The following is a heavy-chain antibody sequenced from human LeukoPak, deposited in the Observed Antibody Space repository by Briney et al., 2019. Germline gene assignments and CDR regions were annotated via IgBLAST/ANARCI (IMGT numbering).Heavy chain of an antibody. V-gene: IGHV3-30*03. CDR1: GFTFSTYG. D-gene: IGHD5/OR15-5a*01. Sequence: PGGSPRLSCVASGFTFSTYGMHWVRQAPGKGLEWVAVTSDDGTNKHYGDSVKGRFTISRDNSKNTLYLQMNSLRPDDTADCGKGPGYSVYDNLPHNWGQGTLVTVSS. CDR2: TSDDGTNK. J-gene: IGHJ4*02. CDR3: GPGYSVYDNLPHN.